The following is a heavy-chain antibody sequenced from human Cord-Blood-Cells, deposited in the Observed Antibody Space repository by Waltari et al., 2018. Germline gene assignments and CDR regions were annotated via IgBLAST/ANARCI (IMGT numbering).Heavy chain of an antibody. V-gene: IGHV3-21*01. J-gene: IGHJ4*02. Sequence: EVQLVESGGGLVKTGGSLRLSCAASVFPFSSYRMNWVRQAPGKGPEWVSSISSSSSYIYYADSVKGRFTISRDNAKNSLYLQMNSLRAEDTAVYYCARKGYFDYWGQGTLVTVSS. CDR3: ARKGYFDY. CDR1: VFPFSSYR. CDR2: ISSSSSYI.